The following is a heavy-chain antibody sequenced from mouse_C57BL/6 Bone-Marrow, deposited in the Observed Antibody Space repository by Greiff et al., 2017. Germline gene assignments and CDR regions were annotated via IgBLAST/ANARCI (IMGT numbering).Heavy chain of an antibody. V-gene: IGHV1-18*01. Sequence: VQLKESGPELVKPGASVKIPCKASGYTFTDYNMDWVKQSHGKSLEWIGDINPNNGGTIYNQKFKGKATLTVAKSSSTAYMELRSLTSEDTAVYYCARDYDYSFAYWGQGTLVTVSA. CDR1: GYTFTDYN. J-gene: IGHJ3*01. CDR3: ARDYDYSFAY. D-gene: IGHD2-4*01. CDR2: INPNNGGT.